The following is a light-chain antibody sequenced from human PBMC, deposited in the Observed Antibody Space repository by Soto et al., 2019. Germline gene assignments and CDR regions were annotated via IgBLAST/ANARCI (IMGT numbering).Light chain of an antibody. CDR1: QSISSY. J-gene: IGKJ1*01. V-gene: IGKV3-11*01. CDR3: QQLTDWPPQWT. CDR2: DAS. Sequence: VLTQSPDTLSLPPGERATLSCRSSQSISSYVAWYQQKPGQAPRLLIYDASSRATGIPARFSGSGSRTDFTLTISSLEPEEFAVYYCQQLTDWPPQWTLGQGTKVDIK.